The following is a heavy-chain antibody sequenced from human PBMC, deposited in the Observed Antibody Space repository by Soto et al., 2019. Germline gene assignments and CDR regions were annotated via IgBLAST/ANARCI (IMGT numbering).Heavy chain of an antibody. J-gene: IGHJ3*02. CDR1: GFTFTSSA. CDR2: IVVGSGNT. V-gene: IGHV1-58*02. D-gene: IGHD3-10*01. Sequence: ASVKVSCKASGFTFTSSAMQWVRQARGQRLEWIGWIVVGSGNTNYAQKFQERVTITRDMSTSTAYMELSSLRSEDTAVYYCAAVTYYYGSGRPEGAFDIWGQGTMVTVSS. CDR3: AAVTYYYGSGRPEGAFDI.